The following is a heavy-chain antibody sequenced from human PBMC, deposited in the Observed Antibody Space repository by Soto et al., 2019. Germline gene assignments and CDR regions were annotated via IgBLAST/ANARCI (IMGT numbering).Heavy chain of an antibody. Sequence: QVQLVQSGAEVKKPGASVTVSCKASGYRFSDYYLHWVRQAPGQGPGWMGWMNPNSGDTKYAQKFKGRVTMTRDASVRTAFMELNWLKSDDTAVYYCARESGGAPATLHYYYCYMDVWGIETTVTVAS. CDR1: GYRFSDYY. D-gene: IGHD1-26*01. J-gene: IGHJ6*03. CDR2: MNPNSGDT. CDR3: ARESGGAPATLHYYYCYMDV. V-gene: IGHV1-2*02.